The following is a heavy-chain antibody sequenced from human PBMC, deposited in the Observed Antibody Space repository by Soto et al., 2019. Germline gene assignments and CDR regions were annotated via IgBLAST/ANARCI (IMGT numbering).Heavy chain of an antibody. CDR2: ISGSGAGT. CDR3: AKEYDFWSGRKSFFDY. V-gene: IGHV3-23*01. CDR1: GFTFNDYA. D-gene: IGHD3-3*01. Sequence: GGSLRLSCAASGFTFNDYAMTWVRQAPGKGLDWVSTISGSGAGTYYADSVKGRFTISRDNSKNTLYLQMSSLRAEDTAVYYCAKEYDFWSGRKSFFDYWGQGTLVTVS. J-gene: IGHJ4*02.